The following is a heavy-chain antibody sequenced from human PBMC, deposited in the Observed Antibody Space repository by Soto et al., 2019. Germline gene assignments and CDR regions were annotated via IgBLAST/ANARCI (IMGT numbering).Heavy chain of an antibody. D-gene: IGHD3-9*01. CDR1: GFTFSSYS. CDR2: ISSSSSYI. V-gene: IGHV3-21*01. Sequence: EVQLVESGGGLVKPGGSLRLSCAASGFTFSSYSMNWVRQAPGKGLEWVSSISSSSSYIYYADSVKGRFTISRDNAKNSLYLQMNSLIAEDTAVYYCARGDTFEYYDILTGVTLCDPWGQGTLVTVSS. CDR3: ARGDTFEYYDILTGVTLCDP. J-gene: IGHJ5*02.